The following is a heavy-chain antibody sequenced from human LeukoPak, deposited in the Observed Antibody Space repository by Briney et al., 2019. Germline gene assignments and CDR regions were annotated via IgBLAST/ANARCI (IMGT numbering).Heavy chain of an antibody. Sequence: ASLNLSCKASGDTFSNYGICWVRQPPAPGLESMGWIGAYNGYTNYAKKLQGRVTMTTDTYTSTAYMELRSLRSDDTAVYYCARGGRKSGYSSINGDFWGQGTLVTVSS. D-gene: IGHD3-22*01. V-gene: IGHV1-18*01. CDR2: IGAYNGYT. CDR1: GDTFSNYG. CDR3: ARGGRKSGYSSINGDF. J-gene: IGHJ4*02.